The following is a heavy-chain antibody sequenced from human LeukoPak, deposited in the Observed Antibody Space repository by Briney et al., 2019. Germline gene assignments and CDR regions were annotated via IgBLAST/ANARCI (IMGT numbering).Heavy chain of an antibody. D-gene: IGHD3-3*01. J-gene: IGHJ2*01. V-gene: IGHV4-59*01. CDR3: ASAPYYDFWSGYYTNWYFDL. CDR1: GGSISSYY. Sequence: SETLPLTCTVSGGSISSYYWSWIRQPPGKGLEWIEYIYYSGSTNYNPSLKSRVTISADTSKNQFSLKLSSVTAADTAVYYCASAPYYDFWSGYYTNWYFDLWGRGTLVTVSS. CDR2: IYYSGST.